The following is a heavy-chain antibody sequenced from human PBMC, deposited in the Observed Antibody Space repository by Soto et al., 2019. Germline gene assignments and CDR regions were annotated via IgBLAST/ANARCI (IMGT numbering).Heavy chain of an antibody. CDR3: ARDRGYSYSRLFDY. D-gene: IGHD5-18*01. Sequence: QVQLQQWGAGLLKPSETLSLTCAVYGGSFSGYYWSWIRQPPGKGLEWIGEINHSGSTNYNPSLKSRVPISVDTSKNQFSLKLSSVTAADTAVYYCARDRGYSYSRLFDYWGQGTLVTVSS. J-gene: IGHJ4*02. CDR2: INHSGST. V-gene: IGHV4-34*01. CDR1: GGSFSGYY.